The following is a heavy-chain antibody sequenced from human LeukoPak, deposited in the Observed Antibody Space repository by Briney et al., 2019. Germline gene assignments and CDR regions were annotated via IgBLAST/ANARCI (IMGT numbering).Heavy chain of an antibody. Sequence: ASVKVSCKASGYTFTSYYMHWVRQAPGQGLEWMGIINLSGGSTSYAQKFQGRVTMTRDTSTSTVYMELSSLRSEDTAVYYCARGGYYYDSSGYFHFDYWGQGTLVTVSS. D-gene: IGHD3-22*01. V-gene: IGHV1-46*01. CDR2: INLSGGST. CDR1: GYTFTSYY. CDR3: ARGGYYYDSSGYFHFDY. J-gene: IGHJ4*02.